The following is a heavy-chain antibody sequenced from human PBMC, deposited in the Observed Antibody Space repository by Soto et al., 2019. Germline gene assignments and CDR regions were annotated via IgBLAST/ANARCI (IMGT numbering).Heavy chain of an antibody. D-gene: IGHD5-18*01. J-gene: IGHJ6*02. CDR2: IIPIFGTA. V-gene: IGHV1-69*13. Sequence: GASVKLCSKAPGGTLSSYSIRWVRQDPGQGLEWMGGIIPIFGTANYAQKFQGRVTITADESTSTAYMELSSLRSEDTAVYYCARGGVDTAMVTSRLPYYYYGMDVWGRAPTVTGPS. CDR1: GGTLSSYS. CDR3: ARGGVDTAMVTSRLPYYYYGMDV.